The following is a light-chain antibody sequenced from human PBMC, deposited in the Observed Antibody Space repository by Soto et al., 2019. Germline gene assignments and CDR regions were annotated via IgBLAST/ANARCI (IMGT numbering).Light chain of an antibody. Sequence: DIQMTQSTSTLSASVGDRVTITCRASQSISSWLAWYQQKPGKAPKLLIYDASSLESGVPSRFSGSGSGTEFTLTISSLQPDDFATYYCQQYNSYSGITFGQGTRLEIK. CDR3: QQYNSYSGIT. CDR2: DAS. J-gene: IGKJ5*01. CDR1: QSISSW. V-gene: IGKV1-5*01.